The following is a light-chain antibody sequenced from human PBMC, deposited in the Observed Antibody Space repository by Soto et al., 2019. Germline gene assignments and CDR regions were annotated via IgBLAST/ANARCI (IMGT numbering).Light chain of an antibody. V-gene: IGKV3-20*01. J-gene: IGKJ5*01. Sequence: EIVMTQSPGTLSVSPGERATLSCWASQSVASNLAWYQQKPGQAPRLLIYGASTRATAIPPRFSGSGSGTDFTLTISRLEPEDFAVYYCQQYGSSPPITFGQGTRLEIK. CDR1: QSVASN. CDR2: GAS. CDR3: QQYGSSPPIT.